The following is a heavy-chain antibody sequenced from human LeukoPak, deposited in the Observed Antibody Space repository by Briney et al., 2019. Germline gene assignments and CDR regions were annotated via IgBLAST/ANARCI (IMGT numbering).Heavy chain of an antibody. D-gene: IGHD4-17*01. CDR1: GFTFSSYG. V-gene: IGHV3-33*01. CDR3: ARATDALFGYYGMDV. CDR2: IWYDGSNK. J-gene: IGHJ6*02. Sequence: GGSLRLSCAASGFTFSSYGMRWVRRAPGKGLEWVAVIWYDGSNKYYADSVKGRFTISRDNSKNTLYLQMNSLRAEDTAVYYCARATDALFGYYGMDVWGQGTTVTVSS.